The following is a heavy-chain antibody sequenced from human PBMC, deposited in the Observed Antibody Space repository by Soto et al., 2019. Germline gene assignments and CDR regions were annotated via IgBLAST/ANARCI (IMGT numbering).Heavy chain of an antibody. CDR1: GGSFSGYY. J-gene: IGHJ6*02. V-gene: IGHV4-34*01. Sequence: QVQLQQWGTGLLKPSETLSLTCAVYGGSFSGYYWTWIRQPPGKGLVWIGGTNPIGSTNSNPSLKTRITISVDTSKNQFSLTLSSVPAADTAVYYCASLKEVVVTIKNDADGMDVWGQGTTVTVS. CDR3: ASLKEVVVTIKNDADGMDV. D-gene: IGHD5-12*01. CDR2: TNPIGST.